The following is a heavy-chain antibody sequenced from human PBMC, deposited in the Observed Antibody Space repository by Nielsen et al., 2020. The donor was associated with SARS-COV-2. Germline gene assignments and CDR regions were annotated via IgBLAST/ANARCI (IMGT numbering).Heavy chain of an antibody. J-gene: IGHJ6*03. V-gene: IGHV1-46*01. D-gene: IGHD5-18*01. CDR3: ARDRYRDYYYYYMDV. CDR1: GYTFTSYY. CDR2: INPSGGST. Sequence: ASVQVSCKASGYTFTSYYMLWVRQPPAQGLEWMGIINPSGGSTSYAQKFQGRVTMTRDTSTSTVYMELSSLRSEDTAVYYCARDRYRDYYYYYMDVWGKGTTVTVSS.